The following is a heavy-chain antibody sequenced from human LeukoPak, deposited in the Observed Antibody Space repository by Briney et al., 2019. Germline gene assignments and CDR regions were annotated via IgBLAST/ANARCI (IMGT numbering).Heavy chain of an antibody. Sequence: SETQSLTCTVSGGSISSYYWSWIRQPPGKGLEWTGYIYYSGSTNYNPSLKSRVTISVDTSKNQFSLKLSSVTAADTAVYYCARGCGYYYVGGNYFDYWGQGTLVTVSS. V-gene: IGHV4-59*01. CDR3: ARGCGYYYVGGNYFDY. D-gene: IGHD3-22*01. CDR1: GGSISSYY. CDR2: IYYSGST. J-gene: IGHJ4*02.